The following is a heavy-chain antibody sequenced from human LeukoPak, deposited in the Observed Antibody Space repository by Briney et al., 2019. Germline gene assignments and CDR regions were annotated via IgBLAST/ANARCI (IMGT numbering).Heavy chain of an antibody. CDR1: GFTFSSYA. CDR2: ISGSGGAT. V-gene: IGHV3-23*01. Sequence: TGGSLRLSCAASGFTFSSYAMSWVRQAPGKGLEWVSVISGSGGATYYADSVKGRFTISRDNSKNTLYLQMNSLRVEDTAVYYCTKNTRGGLPVTGTFYYFDYWGQGTLVTVSS. D-gene: IGHD6-19*01. J-gene: IGHJ4*02. CDR3: TKNTRGGLPVTGTFYYFDY.